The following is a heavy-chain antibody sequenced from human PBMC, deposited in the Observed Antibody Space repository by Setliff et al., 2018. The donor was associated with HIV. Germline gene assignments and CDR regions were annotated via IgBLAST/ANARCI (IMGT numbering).Heavy chain of an antibody. CDR2: IKTSGRT. CDR3: ARLAEDYYDSGTWEVDY. D-gene: IGHD3-10*01. Sequence: LSLTCSVSGRSIDDSYWSWIRQSPGKGLEWIGFIKTSGRTNYKPSLKSRVTISLDTSKNQFSLRLNSVTATDTAVYYCARLAEDYYDSGTWEVDYWAHGTLVTVSS. V-gene: IGHV4-4*09. J-gene: IGHJ4*01. CDR1: GRSIDDSY.